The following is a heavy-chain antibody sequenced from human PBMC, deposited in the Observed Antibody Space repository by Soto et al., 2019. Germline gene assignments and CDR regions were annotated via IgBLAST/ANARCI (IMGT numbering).Heavy chain of an antibody. D-gene: IGHD3-3*01. V-gene: IGHV4-59*01. J-gene: IGHJ5*02. CDR2: IYYSGST. CDR1: GGSISSYY. CDR3: ARDVPRNYDFWSGSIRGPWFDP. Sequence: PSETLSLTCTVSGGSISSYYWSWIRQPPGKGLEWIGYIYYSGSTNYNPSLKSRVTISVDTSKNQFSPKLSSVTAADTAVYYCARDVPRNYDFWSGSIRGPWFDPWGQGTLVTVSS.